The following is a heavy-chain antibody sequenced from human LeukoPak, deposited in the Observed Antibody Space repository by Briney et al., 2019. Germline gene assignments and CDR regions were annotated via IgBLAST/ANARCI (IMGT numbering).Heavy chain of an antibody. CDR1: GFTFSSYS. V-gene: IGHV3-21*04. D-gene: IGHD6-19*01. CDR2: ISGISTYI. J-gene: IGHJ4*02. Sequence: GGSLRLSCAASGFTFSSYSMNWVRQAPGKGLEWVSSISGISTYIYYADSVKGRFTISRDNAKNSLYLQMNSLRAEDTAVYYCARFTVAGNWGQGTLVTVSS. CDR3: ARFTVAGN.